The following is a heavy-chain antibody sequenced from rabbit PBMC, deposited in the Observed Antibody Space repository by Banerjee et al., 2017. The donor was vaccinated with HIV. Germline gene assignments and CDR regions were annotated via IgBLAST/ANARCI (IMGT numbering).Heavy chain of an antibody. V-gene: IGHV1S40*01. CDR3: ARVWGL. D-gene: IGHD3-1*01. Sequence: QSLEESGGDLVKPGASLTLTCTASGFDFSSNAMCWVRQAPGKGLEWIGCIYNGDGSTYYASWAKGRFTISKTSSTTVTLQMTSLTAADTATYFCARVWGLWGQGTLVTVS. CDR1: GFDFSSNA. CDR2: IYNGDGST. J-gene: IGHJ3*01.